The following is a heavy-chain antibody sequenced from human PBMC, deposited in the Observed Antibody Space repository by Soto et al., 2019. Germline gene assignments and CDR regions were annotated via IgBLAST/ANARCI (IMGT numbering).Heavy chain of an antibody. D-gene: IGHD2-15*01. J-gene: IGHJ6*02. CDR2: ISYDGSKK. CDR1: GFTFAGYG. Sequence: GGSLRLSCAASGFTFAGYGMHWVRQAPGKGLEWVAVISYDGSKKCYADTVKGRFTISRDNSKNTLHLQMDSLRAEDTAVYYCAKRYCTGGSCYGTDPYYYYCMDVWGQGTTVTVSS. CDR3: AKRYCTGGSCYGTDPYYYYCMDV. V-gene: IGHV3-30*18.